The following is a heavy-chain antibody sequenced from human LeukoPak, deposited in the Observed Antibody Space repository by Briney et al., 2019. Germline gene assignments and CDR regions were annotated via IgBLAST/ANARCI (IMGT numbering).Heavy chain of an antibody. Sequence: ASVKVSCKASGYTFTSYYMHWVRQAPGQGLEWMGIINPSGGSTSYAQKFQGRVTMTRDMSTSTVYMELSSLRSEDTAVYYCARTNGATTPFDYWGQGTLVTVSS. CDR1: GYTFTSYY. CDR3: ARTNGATTPFDY. CDR2: INPSGGST. D-gene: IGHD5-24*01. J-gene: IGHJ4*02. V-gene: IGHV1-46*01.